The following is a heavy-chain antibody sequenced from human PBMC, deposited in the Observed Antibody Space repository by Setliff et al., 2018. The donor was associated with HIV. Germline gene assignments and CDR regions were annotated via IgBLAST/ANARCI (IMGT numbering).Heavy chain of an antibody. V-gene: IGHV3-43D*03. D-gene: IGHD6-13*01. J-gene: IGHJ4*02. CDR3: AALGYSSTWNY. CDR1: GFIFNNYA. Sequence: PGGSLRLSCAASGFIFNNYAMHWVRQAPGKGLEWVSFISWDGGSSDYADSVKGRFTISRDNSKSSLFLQMDSLRAEDTAFYYCAALGYSSTWNYWGQGTLVTVSS. CDR2: ISWDGGSS.